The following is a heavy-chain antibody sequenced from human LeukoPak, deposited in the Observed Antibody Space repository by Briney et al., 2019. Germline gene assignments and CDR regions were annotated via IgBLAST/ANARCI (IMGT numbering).Heavy chain of an antibody. J-gene: IGHJ5*01. D-gene: IGHD2-15*01. Sequence: GGSLRLSCAASGFTFADYAMHWVRQAPGKGLEWVSGIIGSGGDTNYADSVRGRFAISRDNSKNTLYLQMNNLRDEDTAIYYCAKARGAVAPTGRIFDFWGQGTLVTVSS. CDR2: IIGSGGDT. CDR1: GFTFADYA. V-gene: IGHV3-23*01. CDR3: AKARGAVAPTGRIFDF.